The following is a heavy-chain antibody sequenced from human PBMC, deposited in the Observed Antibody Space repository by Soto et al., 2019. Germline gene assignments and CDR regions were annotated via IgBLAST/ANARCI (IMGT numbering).Heavy chain of an antibody. Sequence: GRSLRLSCAAAGFTFSSYAMSWVRLAPGKGLEWVSAISGGAATTNYADSVKGRFTISRDNSKNTVSLQMNSLRAEDTAVYYCAKGVEAAYYYGSSGYYGFDYWGQGTLVTVSS. CDR3: AKGVEAAYYYGSSGYYGFDY. CDR1: GFTFSSYA. V-gene: IGHV3-23*01. D-gene: IGHD3-22*01. J-gene: IGHJ4*02. CDR2: ISGGAATT.